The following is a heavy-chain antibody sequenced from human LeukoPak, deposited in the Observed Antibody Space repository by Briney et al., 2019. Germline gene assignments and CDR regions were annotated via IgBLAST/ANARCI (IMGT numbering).Heavy chain of an antibody. D-gene: IGHD3-3*01. J-gene: IGHJ4*02. CDR1: GFTFSSYG. V-gene: IGHV3-30*02. CDR3: AKGAVFGVVTLPYFDY. CDR2: IWYGGSNK. Sequence: GGSLRLSCAASGFTFSSYGMHWVRQAPGKGLEWVAVIWYGGSNKYYADSVKGRFTISRDNSKNTLYLQMNSLRAEDTAVYYCAKGAVFGVVTLPYFDYWGQGTLVTVSS.